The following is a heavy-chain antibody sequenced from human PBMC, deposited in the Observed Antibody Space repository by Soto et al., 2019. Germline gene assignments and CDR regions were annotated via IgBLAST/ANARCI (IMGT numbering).Heavy chain of an antibody. J-gene: IGHJ1*01. CDR1: GFTFRSSP. V-gene: IGHV3-23*01. D-gene: IGHD2-21*01. CDR3: TKDSHCGIISPTHDL. CDR2: INGGDDSE. Sequence: PGGSLRLSCAVSGFTFRSSPMSWVRRAPGKGLEWVSGINGGDDSEHYVDSVRGRFTIIRDNSKNLLLLQMNSLRVEDTAIYYCTKDSHCGIISPTHDLWGQRTQVTVSS.